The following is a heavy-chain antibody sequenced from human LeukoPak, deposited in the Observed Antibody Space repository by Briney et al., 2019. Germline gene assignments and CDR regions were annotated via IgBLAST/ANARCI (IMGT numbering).Heavy chain of an antibody. CDR2: IYHTGNT. Sequence: KPSETLSLTCAVSGDSISSGDYSWSWIRQPPGNGLEWIGYIYHTGNTNYNPSLKSRVTISVARSKNQFSLRLSSATAADTAVYYCARARESMATAGSYFDYWGQGTLVTVSS. J-gene: IGHJ4*02. CDR3: ARARESMATAGSYFDY. D-gene: IGHD6-13*01. V-gene: IGHV4-30-2*01. CDR1: GDSISSGDYS.